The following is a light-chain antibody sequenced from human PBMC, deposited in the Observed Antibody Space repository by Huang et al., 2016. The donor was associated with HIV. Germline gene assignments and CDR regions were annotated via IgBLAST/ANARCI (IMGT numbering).Light chain of an antibody. J-gene: IGKJ1*01. V-gene: IGKV4-1*01. CDR3: QQYYTTPWT. Sequence: DIVMTQSPDSLAVSLGERATLNCKSSQSVLYSSNNKNDLAWYQKKPGQSPQLLIYWASTRESGVPDRFSGSGSGTDFTLTISSLQAEDVAVYYCQQYYTTPWTFGQGTKVEIK. CDR1: QSVLYSSNNKND. CDR2: WAS.